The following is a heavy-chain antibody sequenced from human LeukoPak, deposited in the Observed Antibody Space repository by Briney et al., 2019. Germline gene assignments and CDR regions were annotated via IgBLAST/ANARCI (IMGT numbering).Heavy chain of an antibody. CDR1: GFTFSSYW. V-gene: IGHV3-74*01. J-gene: IGHJ5*02. CDR2: INSDGSST. Sequence: GGSLRLSCAASGFTFSSYWMHWVRQAPGKGLVWVSRINSDGSSTTYADSVKGRFTISRDNAKNTLYLQTNSLRAEDAAVYYCVRGRTSFDPWGQGTLVTVSS. D-gene: IGHD1-14*01. CDR3: VRGRTSFDP.